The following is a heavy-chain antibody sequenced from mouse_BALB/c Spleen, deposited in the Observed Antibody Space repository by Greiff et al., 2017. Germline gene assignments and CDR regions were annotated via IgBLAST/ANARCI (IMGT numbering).Heavy chain of an antibody. J-gene: IGHJ1*01. CDR3: ARGYYGFHWYFDV. D-gene: IGHD1-2*01. CDR1: GYTFTSYY. CDR2: IYPGNVNT. V-gene: IGHV1S56*01. Sequence: LVESGPELVKPGASVRISCKASGYTFTSYYIHWVKQRPGQGLEWIGWIYPGNVNTKYNEKFKGKATLTADKSSSTAYMQLSSLTSEDSAVYFCARGYYGFHWYFDVWGAGTTVTVSS.